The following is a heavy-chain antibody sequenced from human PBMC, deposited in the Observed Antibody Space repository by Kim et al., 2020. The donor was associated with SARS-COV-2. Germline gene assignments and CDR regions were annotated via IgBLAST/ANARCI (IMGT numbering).Heavy chain of an antibody. CDR3: ARDLHYDSSGYYYPSAYYYGMDV. J-gene: IGHJ6*02. CDR1: GFTVSSNY. Sequence: GGSLRLSCAASGFTVSSNYMSWVRQAPGKGLEWVSVIYSGGSTYYADSVKGRFTISRDNSKNTLYLQMNSLRAEDTAVYYCARDLHYDSSGYYYPSAYYYGMDVWGQGTTVTVSS. D-gene: IGHD3-22*01. V-gene: IGHV3-53*01. CDR2: IYSGGST.